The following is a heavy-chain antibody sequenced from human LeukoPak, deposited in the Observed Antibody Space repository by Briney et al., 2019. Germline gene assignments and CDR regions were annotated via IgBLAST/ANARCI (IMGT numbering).Heavy chain of an antibody. CDR1: GFTFRVYA. Sequence: GGSLRLSCAASGFTFRVYAMHWVRQTPGKGLEWVAVIWSDENNKHYADSVKGRFTISRDNSKNTLYLQMNSLRAEDTAVYYCAKDGGQEVDYCGQGTLVTVSS. D-gene: IGHD3-16*01. CDR3: AKDGGQEVDY. CDR2: IWSDENNK. J-gene: IGHJ4*02. V-gene: IGHV3-33*06.